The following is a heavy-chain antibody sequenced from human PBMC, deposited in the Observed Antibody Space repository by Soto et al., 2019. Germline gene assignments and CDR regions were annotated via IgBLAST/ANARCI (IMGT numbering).Heavy chain of an antibody. D-gene: IGHD2-15*01. CDR1: GGSISGYY. Sequence: QVQLQESGPGLVKPSETLSLTCSVSGGSISGYYWSWIRQPPGKGLEWIGYIYYNGYTIYSPSLNSRVTVSVDTFKIQFSLKLTSATAADTALQYYTRLPSIVRYENPLDVWGQGTTVTVSS. V-gene: IGHV4-59*08. J-gene: IGHJ6*02. CDR2: IYYNGYT. CDR3: TRLPSIVRYENPLDV.